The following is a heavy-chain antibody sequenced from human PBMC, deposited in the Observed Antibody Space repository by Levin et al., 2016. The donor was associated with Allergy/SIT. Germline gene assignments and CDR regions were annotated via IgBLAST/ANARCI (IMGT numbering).Heavy chain of an antibody. J-gene: IGHJ6*02. CDR2: ISSSSSYI. V-gene: IGHV3-21*01. Sequence: WIRQPPGKGLEWVSSISSSSSYIYYADSVKGRFTISRDNAKNSLYLQMNSLRAEDTAVYYCAGDPAPLNCSSTSCPYYYYYGMDVWGQGTTVTVSS. D-gene: IGHD2-2*01. CDR3: AGDPAPLNCSSTSCPYYYYYGMDV.